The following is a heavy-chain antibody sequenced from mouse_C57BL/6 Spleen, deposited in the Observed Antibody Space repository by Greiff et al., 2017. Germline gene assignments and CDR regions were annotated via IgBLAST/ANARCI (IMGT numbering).Heavy chain of an antibody. J-gene: IGHJ3*01. Sequence: QVQLKQSGAELVRPGASVTLSCKASGYTFTDYEMHWVKQTPVHGLEWIGAIDPETGGTAYNQKFKGKAILTADKSSSTAYVELRSLTSEDSAVYYCTRSHDGYYVAWFAYWGQGTLVTVSA. D-gene: IGHD2-3*01. V-gene: IGHV1-15*01. CDR2: IDPETGGT. CDR1: GYTFTDYE. CDR3: TRSHDGYYVAWFAY.